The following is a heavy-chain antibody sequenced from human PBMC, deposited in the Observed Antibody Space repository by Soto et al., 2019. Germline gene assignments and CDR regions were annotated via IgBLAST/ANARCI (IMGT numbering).Heavy chain of an antibody. V-gene: IGHV1-69*04. CDR1: GGTFSSYT. CDR2: IIPILGIA. Sequence: GASVKVSCKASGGTFSSYTSSWVRQAPGQGLEWMGRIIPILGIANYAQKFQGRVTITADKSTSTAYMELSSLRAEDTALYYCARDVDADFRTDFDYWGRGTLVTVSS. D-gene: IGHD4-17*01. CDR3: ARDVDADFRTDFDY. J-gene: IGHJ4*02.